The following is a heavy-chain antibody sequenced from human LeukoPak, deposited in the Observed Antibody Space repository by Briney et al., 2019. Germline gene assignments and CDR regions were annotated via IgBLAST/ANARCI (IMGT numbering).Heavy chain of an antibody. CDR2: ISYDGSNK. D-gene: IGHD6-13*01. V-gene: IGHV3-30*19. J-gene: IGHJ4*02. Sequence: PGGSLRLSCAASGFTFSSYGMHWVRQAPGKGLEWVAVISYDGSNKYYADSVKGRFTISRDNSKNTLYLQMNSLRAEDTAVYYCARGSSSWSALDYWGQGTLVTVSS. CDR1: GFTFSSYG. CDR3: ARGSSSWSALDY.